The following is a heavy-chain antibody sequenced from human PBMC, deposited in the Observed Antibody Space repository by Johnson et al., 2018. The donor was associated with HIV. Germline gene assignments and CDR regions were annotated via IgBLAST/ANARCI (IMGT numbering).Heavy chain of an antibody. D-gene: IGHD3-22*01. CDR3: VRRFYDSSAFDI. CDR2: ISYDGSNK. CDR1: GFTFSSYG. V-gene: IGHV3-30*03. J-gene: IGHJ3*02. Sequence: VQLVESGGGVVQPGRSLRLSCAASGFTFSSYGMHWVRQAPGKGLEWAAVISYDGSNKYFTDSVRGRFTISRDNSKNTLFLQMNSLRAEDTAVYYCVRRFYDSSAFDIWGQGTLVTVSS.